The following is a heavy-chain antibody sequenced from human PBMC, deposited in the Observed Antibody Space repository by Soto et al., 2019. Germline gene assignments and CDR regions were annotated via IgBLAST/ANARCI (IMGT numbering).Heavy chain of an antibody. Sequence: ASVKVSCKAPRDTFTSYYINWVRQAPGQGLEWMGVINPHGGSTAYAQKFKGRVTLTRDTSASTVYMEVSSLTSEDTAMYYCARSAGGNFGIIIEGTNWFASWGQGTLVTVSS. D-gene: IGHD1-26*01. CDR1: RDTFTSYY. J-gene: IGHJ5*01. V-gene: IGHV1-46*01. CDR3: ARSAGGNFGIIIEGTNWFAS. CDR2: INPHGGST.